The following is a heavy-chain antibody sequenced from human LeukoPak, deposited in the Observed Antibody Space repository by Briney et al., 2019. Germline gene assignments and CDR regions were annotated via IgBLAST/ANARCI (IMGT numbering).Heavy chain of an antibody. CDR3: ARGPPNWGYDY. J-gene: IGHJ4*02. CDR2: MSPNSGDT. V-gene: IGHV1-8*01. CDR1: GYTFTSYD. D-gene: IGHD7-27*01. Sequence: ASVNVSCTASGYTFTSYDFNWVRQATGQRPEWMGWMSPNSGDTGYAQKFQDRVTMTRNTSISTAYMELSSLRSDDTAVYYCARGPPNWGYDYWGPGTLVTVSS.